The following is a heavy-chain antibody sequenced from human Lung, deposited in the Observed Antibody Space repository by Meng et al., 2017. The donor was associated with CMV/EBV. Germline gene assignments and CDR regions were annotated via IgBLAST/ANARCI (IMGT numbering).Heavy chain of an antibody. CDR3: ARDQGSYEQLAPDYYYGMDV. Sequence: GESLKISCAASGFTFGFYSLNWVRQAPGKGLEWVASITSASRYIFYADSVRGRFTVSRDNAKNSIYLQMNSLRAEDTAVYYCARDQGSYEQLAPDYYYGMDVWXRGPXVTVSS. CDR1: GFTFGFYS. CDR2: ITSASRYI. V-gene: IGHV3-21*01. J-gene: IGHJ6*02. D-gene: IGHD1-1*01.